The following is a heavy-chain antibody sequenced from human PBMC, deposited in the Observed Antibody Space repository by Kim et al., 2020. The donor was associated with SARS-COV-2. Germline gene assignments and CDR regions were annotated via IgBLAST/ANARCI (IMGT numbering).Heavy chain of an antibody. Sequence: SETLSLTCAVYGGSFSGYYWSWIRQPPGKGLEWIGEINHSGSTNYNPSLKSRVTISVDTSKNQFSLKLSSVTAADTAVYYCARGWAQQLDYWGQGTLVTVSS. V-gene: IGHV4-34*01. CDR2: INHSGST. J-gene: IGHJ4*02. CDR3: ARGWAQQLDY. D-gene: IGHD6-13*01. CDR1: GGSFSGYY.